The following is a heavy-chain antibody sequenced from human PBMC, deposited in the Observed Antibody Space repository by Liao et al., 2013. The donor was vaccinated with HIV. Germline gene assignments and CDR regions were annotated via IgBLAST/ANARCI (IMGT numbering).Heavy chain of an antibody. V-gene: IGHV4-4*07. D-gene: IGHD1-26*01. CDR2: FYTTGTT. CDR1: GASITSFY. CDR3: ARARGVGATLFDY. J-gene: IGHJ4*02. Sequence: QVHLQESGPGLVKPSETLSLTCAVSGASITSFYWSWLRQPAGKGLQWIGRFYTTGTTYYNPSLKNRVTMSVDTSKNQLSLKLSSVTAADTATYYCARARGVGATLFDYWARESWSPSPQ.